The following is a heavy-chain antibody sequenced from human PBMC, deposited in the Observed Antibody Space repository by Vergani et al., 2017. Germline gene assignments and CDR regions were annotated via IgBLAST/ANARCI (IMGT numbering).Heavy chain of an antibody. V-gene: IGHV3-11*01. D-gene: IGHD2-2*01. CDR3: ARAALTLYCSSTSCRPDYYYYYMDV. CDR2: ISSSGSTI. CDR1: GFTFSDYY. J-gene: IGHJ6*03. Sequence: QVQLVESGGGLVKPGGSLRLSCAASGFTFSDYYMSWIRQAPGKGLEWVSYISSSGSTIYYADSVKGRFTISRDNAKNSLYLQMNSLRAEDTAVYYCARAALTLYCSSTSCRPDYYYYYMDVWGKGTTVTVSS.